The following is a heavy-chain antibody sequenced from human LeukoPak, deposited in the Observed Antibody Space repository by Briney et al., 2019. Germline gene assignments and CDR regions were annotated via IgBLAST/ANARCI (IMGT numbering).Heavy chain of an antibody. CDR3: ARVNKDHLWDAFDI. CDR1: GGSISSGDYY. CDR2: IFYSGSA. V-gene: IGHV4-30-4*01. D-gene: IGHD1-14*01. Sequence: NSSETLSLTCTVSGGSISSGDYYWSWIRQPPGRGLEWIGYIFYSGSAFYNPSLKRRFMISLDASKNQFFLRLSSVTAADTAVYYCARVNKDHLWDAFDIWGQGTMVTVSS. J-gene: IGHJ3*02.